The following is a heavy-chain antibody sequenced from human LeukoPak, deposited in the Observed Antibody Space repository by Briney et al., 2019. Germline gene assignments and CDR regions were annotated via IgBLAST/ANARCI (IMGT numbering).Heavy chain of an antibody. CDR2: IYHSGST. CDR1: GGSVSSGSYY. D-gene: IGHD6-6*01. Sequence: SETLSLTCTVSGGSVSSGSYYWSWIRQPPGKGLEWIGYIYHSGSTNYNPSLQSRVTISVDTSKYQFSLNLNSVTAADTAVYYCARGGAARLHFQNWGQGTLVTVSS. CDR3: ARGGAARLHFQN. J-gene: IGHJ1*01. V-gene: IGHV4-61*01.